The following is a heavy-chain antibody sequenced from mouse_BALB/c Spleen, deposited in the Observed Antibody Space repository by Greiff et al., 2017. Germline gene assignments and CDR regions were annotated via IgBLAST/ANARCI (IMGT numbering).Heavy chain of an antibody. D-gene: IGHD2-3*01. Sequence: EVHLHQFGAELVKPGPSVKLSCKASGSPFPAYNMDWVKQSHGKGLEWIGDINPNYDSTSYNQKFKGKATLTVDKSSSTAYMELRSLTSEDTAVYYCARLYDGAYWGQGTLVTVSA. V-gene: IGHV1-18*01. CDR2: INPNYDST. J-gene: IGHJ3*01. CDR3: ARLYDGAY. CDR1: GSPFPAYN.